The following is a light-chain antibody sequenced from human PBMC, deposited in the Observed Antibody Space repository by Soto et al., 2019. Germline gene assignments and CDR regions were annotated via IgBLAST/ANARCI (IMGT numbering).Light chain of an antibody. CDR3: LQTTHWPPYT. J-gene: IGKJ2*01. CDR2: EVS. CDR1: QTLVFGVASTY. V-gene: IGKV2-30*01. Sequence: DVVLTQSPLSLPVNLGQPASISCTSSQTLVFGVASTYLSWYQQRPGQPPRRLIYEVSKRDSGVPDRFSGSGSGTDFTLKISSVEAEDVAVYYCLQTTHWPPYTFGQGTKLEIK.